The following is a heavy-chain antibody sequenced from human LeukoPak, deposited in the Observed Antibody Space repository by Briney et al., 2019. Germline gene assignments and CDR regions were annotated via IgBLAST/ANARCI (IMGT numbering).Heavy chain of an antibody. Sequence: SVKVSCKASGGTFSSYATSWVRQAPGQGLEWMGRIIPILGIANYAQKFQGRVTITADKSTSTAYMELSSLRSEDTGVYYCARDWGAEGVSGSSGPAGYYGMDVWGQGTTVTVSS. V-gene: IGHV1-69*04. CDR1: GGTFSSYA. D-gene: IGHD3-22*01. CDR2: IIPILGIA. J-gene: IGHJ6*02. CDR3: ARDWGAEGVSGSSGPAGYYGMDV.